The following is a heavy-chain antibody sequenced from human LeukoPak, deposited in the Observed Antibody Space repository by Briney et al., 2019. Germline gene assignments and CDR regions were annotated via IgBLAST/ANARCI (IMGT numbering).Heavy chain of an antibody. CDR3: ARAPSSWYDY. D-gene: IGHD6-13*01. J-gene: IGHJ4*02. CDR1: GGSISSGSYY. Sequence: SETLSLTCTVSGGSISSGSYYWSWIRQPAGKGLEWIGRIYTSGSTNYNPSLKSRVTISVDTSKNQFSLKLSSVTAADTAVYYCARAPSSWYDYWGQGTLVTVSS. CDR2: IYTSGST. V-gene: IGHV4-61*02.